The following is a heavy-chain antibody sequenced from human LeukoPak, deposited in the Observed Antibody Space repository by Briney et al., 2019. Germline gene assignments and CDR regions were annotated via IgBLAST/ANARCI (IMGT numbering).Heavy chain of an antibody. Sequence: GGSLRLSCAASGFTFSSYWMHWVRQAPGKGLVWVSRINSDGSSTSYADSVKGRFTISRDNAKNTLYLQMNSLRAEDTAVYYCARLRYSGSYYESDYWGQGTLVTVSS. CDR3: ARLRYSGSYYESDY. CDR1: GFTFSSYW. V-gene: IGHV3-74*01. CDR2: INSDGSST. J-gene: IGHJ4*02. D-gene: IGHD1-26*01.